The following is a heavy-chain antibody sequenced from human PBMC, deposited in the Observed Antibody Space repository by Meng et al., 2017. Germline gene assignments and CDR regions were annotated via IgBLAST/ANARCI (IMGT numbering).Heavy chain of an antibody. CDR3: ARDLGIQLWFTSTIAADY. V-gene: IGHV1-46*01. CDR2: INPSGGST. J-gene: IGHJ4*02. CDR1: GYTFTSYY. Sequence: SVKVSCKASGYTFTSYYMHWVRQAPGQGLEGMGIINPSGGSTSYAQKFQGRVTMTRDTSTSTVYMELSSLRSEDTAVYYCARDLGIQLWFTSTIAADYWGQGTLVTVSS. D-gene: IGHD5-18*01.